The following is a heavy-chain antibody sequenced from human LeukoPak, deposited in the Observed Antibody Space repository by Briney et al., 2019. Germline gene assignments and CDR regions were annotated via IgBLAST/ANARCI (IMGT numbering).Heavy chain of an antibody. CDR2: VWSDATNQ. D-gene: IGHD4-11*01. J-gene: IGHJ4*02. CDR3: AKDAQRGFGYSNSHEH. Sequence: PGGSLRLSCETSGFTFSHFGMHWVRQAPGKGLEWVAVVWSDATNQYYADSVKGRFTISRDNFRRTVSLEMNSLRAADTAVYYCAKDAQRGFGYSNSHEHWGQGSLVIVSS. V-gene: IGHV3-33*06. CDR1: GFTFSHFG.